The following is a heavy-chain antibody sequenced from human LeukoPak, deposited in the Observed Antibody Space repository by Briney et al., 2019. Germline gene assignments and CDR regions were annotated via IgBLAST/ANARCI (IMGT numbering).Heavy chain of an antibody. Sequence: SETLSLTCTVSGASITRGGIYGTWVRRPPGEGLEWLGNVFHDGNTRYTPPLEGRVTISVATSKNQFSLKLSSVTAADTAVYYCAIPSMVRGIVGAGPIDYWGQGTLVAVSS. CDR1: GASITRGGIY. D-gene: IGHD1-26*01. CDR3: AIPSMVRGIVGAGPIDY. J-gene: IGHJ4*02. V-gene: IGHV4-30-2*01. CDR2: VFHDGNT.